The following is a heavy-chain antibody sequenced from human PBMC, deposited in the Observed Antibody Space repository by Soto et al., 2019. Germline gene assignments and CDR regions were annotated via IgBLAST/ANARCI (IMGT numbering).Heavy chain of an antibody. J-gene: IGHJ4*02. V-gene: IGHV4-39*01. Sequence: QLQLQESGPGLVKPSETLSLTCTVSGGSISSSSYYWGWIRQPPGKGLEWIGSIYYSGSTYYHPSLKSRVTISVDTSKNQFSLKLSSVTAADTAVYYCARRRDYLYYFDYWGQGTLVTVSS. D-gene: IGHD4-17*01. CDR1: GGSISSSSYY. CDR2: IYYSGST. CDR3: ARRRDYLYYFDY.